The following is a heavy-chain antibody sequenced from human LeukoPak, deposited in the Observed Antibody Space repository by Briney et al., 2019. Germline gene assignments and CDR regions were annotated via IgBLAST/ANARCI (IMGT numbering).Heavy chain of an antibody. Sequence: SETLSLTCAVSGGSISSGGYSWSCIRQPPGKGLEWIGYIYHSGSTYYNPSLKSRVTISVDRSKNQFSLKLSSVTAADTAVYYCARARRGSNTYYYGMDVWGKGTTVTVSS. D-gene: IGHD2-15*01. V-gene: IGHV4-30-2*01. CDR2: IYHSGST. J-gene: IGHJ6*04. CDR1: GGSISSGGYS. CDR3: ARARRGSNTYYYGMDV.